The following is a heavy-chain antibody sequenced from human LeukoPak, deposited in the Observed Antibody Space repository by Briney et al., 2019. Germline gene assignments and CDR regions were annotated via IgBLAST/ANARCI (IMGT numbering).Heavy chain of an antibody. D-gene: IGHD6-19*01. CDR3: ARGIAVDYYYGMDV. J-gene: IGHJ6*02. Sequence: GGSLRLSCAVSGFTFSSYNMNWVRQAPGRGLEWVSSISSSSSYIYYAESVKGRFTISRDNAKNSLYLQVNSLRAEDTAVYYCARGIAVDYYYGMDVWGQGTTVTVSS. CDR1: GFTFSSYN. CDR2: ISSSSSYI. V-gene: IGHV3-21*01.